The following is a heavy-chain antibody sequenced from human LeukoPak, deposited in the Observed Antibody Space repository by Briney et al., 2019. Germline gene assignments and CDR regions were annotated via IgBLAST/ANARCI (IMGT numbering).Heavy chain of an antibody. Sequence: ASVKVSCKVSGYTLTELSMHWVRQAPGKGLEWMGGFDPEDGETIYAQKFQGRVTMTEDTSTDTAYMELSSLRSEDTAVYYCARDGGEVVVVPAATPGDYWGQGTLVTVSS. D-gene: IGHD2-2*01. V-gene: IGHV1-24*01. CDR2: FDPEDGET. J-gene: IGHJ4*02. CDR3: ARDGGEVVVVPAATPGDY. CDR1: GYTLTELS.